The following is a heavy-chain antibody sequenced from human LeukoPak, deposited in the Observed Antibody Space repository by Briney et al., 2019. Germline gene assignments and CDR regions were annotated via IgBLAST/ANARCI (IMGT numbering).Heavy chain of an antibody. J-gene: IGHJ6*03. Sequence: TSETLSLTCTVSGGSISSYYWSWIRQPPGKGLEWIGYIYYSGSTNYNPSLKSRVTISVDTSKNQFSLKLSSVTAADTAVYYCARQGVAATSSRGSGYYYYCYMDVWGKGTTVTVSS. V-gene: IGHV4-59*08. CDR3: ARQGVAATSSRGSGYYYYCYMDV. D-gene: IGHD2-15*01. CDR2: IYYSGST. CDR1: GGSISSYY.